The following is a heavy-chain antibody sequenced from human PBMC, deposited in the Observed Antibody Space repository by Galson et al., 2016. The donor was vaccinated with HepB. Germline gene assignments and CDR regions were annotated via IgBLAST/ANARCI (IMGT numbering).Heavy chain of an antibody. J-gene: IGHJ4*02. CDR2: IDWDDDK. CDR3: ARSLAVAGLFDY. CDR1: GFSLPTNGMC. V-gene: IGHV2-70*01. Sequence: PALVKPPQTLTLTCTFSGFSLPTNGMCVSWIRQPPGKALEWLALIDWDDDKYYSTSLKTRLTISKDTSKNQVVLRMTNMDPVDTATYYCARSLAVAGLFDYWGQGTLVTVSS. D-gene: IGHD6-19*01.